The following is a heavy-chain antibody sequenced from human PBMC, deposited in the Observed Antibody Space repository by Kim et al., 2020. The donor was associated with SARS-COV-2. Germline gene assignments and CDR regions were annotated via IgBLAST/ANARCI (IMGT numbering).Heavy chain of an antibody. CDR1: GGTFSSYA. V-gene: IGHV1-69*04. D-gene: IGHD3-16*01. CDR2: IIPILGIA. CDR3: ARGWGRLAIDY. J-gene: IGHJ4*02. Sequence: SVKVSCKASGGTFSSYAISWVRQAPGQGLEWMGRIIPILGIANYAQKFQGRVTITADKSTSTAYMELSSLRSEDTAVYYCARGWGRLAIDYWGQGTLVTVSS.